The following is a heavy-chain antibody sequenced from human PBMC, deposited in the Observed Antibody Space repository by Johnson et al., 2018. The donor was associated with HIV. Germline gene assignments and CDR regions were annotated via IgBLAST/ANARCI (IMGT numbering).Heavy chain of an antibody. CDR1: GFTVSSNY. CDR3: AKVGGRHDYGDYGLDAFDI. Sequence: MLLVESGGGLVQPGGSLRLSCAASGFTVSSNYMSWVRQAPGKGLEWVSVIFSVGDVYSADSMQGRFTISRDNAKNSLYLQMNSLRAEDTAVYYCAKVGGRHDYGDYGLDAFDIWGQGTMVTVSS. CDR2: IFSVGDV. D-gene: IGHD4-17*01. V-gene: IGHV3-66*01. J-gene: IGHJ3*02.